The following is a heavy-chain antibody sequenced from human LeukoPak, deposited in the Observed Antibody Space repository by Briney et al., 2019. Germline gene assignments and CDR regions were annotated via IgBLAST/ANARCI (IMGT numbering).Heavy chain of an antibody. CDR1: GFTFSSYA. V-gene: IGHV3-30-3*01. Sequence: GGSLRLSCAASGFTFSSYAMHWVRQAPGKGLEWVAVISYDGSNKYYADSVKGRFTISRDNSKNTLYLQMNSLRAEDTAVYYCARVSLNWNYDYWGQGTLVTVSS. CDR3: ARVSLNWNYDY. J-gene: IGHJ4*02. D-gene: IGHD1-7*01. CDR2: ISYDGSNK.